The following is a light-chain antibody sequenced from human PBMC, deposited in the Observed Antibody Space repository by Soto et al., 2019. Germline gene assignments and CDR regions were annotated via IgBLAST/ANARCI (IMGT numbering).Light chain of an antibody. J-gene: IGKJ2*01. V-gene: IGKV3-15*01. CDR1: QSVSSX. CDR2: GAS. Sequence: EIVMTQSPATLSVSPGERATLSCRASQSVSSXLAWYQQKPGQAPRLLIYGASTRATGIPARFSGSGSGTEFTXXISXLXXXXXXXXXXXXXXXXPPKYTFGQGTKLEIK. CDR3: XXXXXXPPKYT.